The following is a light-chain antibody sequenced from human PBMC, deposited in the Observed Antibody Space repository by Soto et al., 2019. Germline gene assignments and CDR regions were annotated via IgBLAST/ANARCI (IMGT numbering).Light chain of an antibody. CDR2: KAS. CDR3: QQYNSYSPLT. J-gene: IGKJ4*01. CDR1: QSISSL. V-gene: IGKV1-5*03. Sequence: IPMTQSPSILSASVGDRVTVTCRVSQSISSLLAWYQQKPGKAPKLLIYKASGLESGVPSRFSGSGSGTGFTLTISSLQPDDIATYYCQQYNSYSPLTFGGGTKVDIK.